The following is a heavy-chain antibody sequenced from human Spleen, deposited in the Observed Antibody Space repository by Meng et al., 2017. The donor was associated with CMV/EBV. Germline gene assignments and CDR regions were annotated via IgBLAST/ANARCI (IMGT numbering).Heavy chain of an antibody. CDR2: IKSKTDGGTT. V-gene: IGHV3-15*01. D-gene: IGHD2-15*01. CDR1: SNAY. J-gene: IGHJ2*01. Sequence: SNAYMSWVRQAPGKGMEWIGRIKSKTDGGTTDYAAPVKGRFTISRDDSKNTLYLQMNSLKTEDTAVYYCTTAIVVVVAASDWYFDLWGRGTLVTVSS. CDR3: TTAIVVVVAASDWYFDL.